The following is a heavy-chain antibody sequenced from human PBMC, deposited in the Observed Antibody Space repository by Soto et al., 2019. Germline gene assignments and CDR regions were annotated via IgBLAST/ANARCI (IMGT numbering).Heavy chain of an antibody. D-gene: IGHD2-8*01. Sequence: ASVKVSCKASGGTFSSYAISWVRQATGQGLEWMGWMNPNSGTTGYAQKFQDRITLTRDTSKTTAYMELSSLTSGDTAVYFCVRYGVAAAYWGQGTQVTVSS. J-gene: IGHJ4*01. CDR1: GGTFSSYA. CDR2: MNPNSGTT. CDR3: VRYGVAAAY. V-gene: IGHV1-8*02.